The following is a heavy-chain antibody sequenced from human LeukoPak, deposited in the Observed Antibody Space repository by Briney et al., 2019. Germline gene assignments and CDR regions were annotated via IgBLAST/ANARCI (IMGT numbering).Heavy chain of an antibody. D-gene: IGHD3-3*01. CDR2: IYTSGST. V-gene: IGHV4-4*07. CDR1: GGSISSYY. J-gene: IGHJ3*02. Sequence: SETLSLTCTVSGGSISSYYWSWIRQPAGKGLEWIGRIYTSGSTNYNPSLKSRVTMSVDTSKNQFSLKLSSVTAADTAVYYCARATYYDFWSGYPMGAFDIWGQGTMVTVPS. CDR3: ARATYYDFWSGYPMGAFDI.